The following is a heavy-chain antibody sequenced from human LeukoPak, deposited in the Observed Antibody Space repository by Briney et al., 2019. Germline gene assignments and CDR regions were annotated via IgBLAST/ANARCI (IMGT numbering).Heavy chain of an antibody. V-gene: IGHV3-30*18. J-gene: IGHJ5*02. CDR1: GFTFSSYG. Sequence: PGGSLRLSCAASGFTFSSYGMHWVRQAPGKGLEWVAVISYDGNNKYYADSVKGRLTISRDNSKNTLYLQMNSLRAEDTAVYYCAKDAYGSGSYYNLWGQGTLVTVSS. CDR2: ISYDGNNK. D-gene: IGHD3-10*01. CDR3: AKDAYGSGSYYNL.